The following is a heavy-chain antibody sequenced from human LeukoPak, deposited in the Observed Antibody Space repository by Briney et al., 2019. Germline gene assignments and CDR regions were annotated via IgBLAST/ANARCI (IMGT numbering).Heavy chain of an antibody. CDR2: IDASDSYT. CDR3: ASSSDILTGYYIGPVDY. Sequence: GASLKISCKGSGYSVTSYWMSGVRQLPGKGREGMGRIDASDSYTNDSPSFQGHVTISADKSISTAYLQWSSLKASDTAMYYCASSSDILTGYYIGPVDYWGQGTLVTVSS. D-gene: IGHD3-9*01. V-gene: IGHV5-10-1*01. J-gene: IGHJ4*02. CDR1: GYSVTSYW.